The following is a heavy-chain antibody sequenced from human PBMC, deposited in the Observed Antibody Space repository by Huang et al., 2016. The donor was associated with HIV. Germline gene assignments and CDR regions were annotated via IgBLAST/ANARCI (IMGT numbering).Heavy chain of an antibody. Sequence: QVQLVQSGAEVKKPGASVKVCCEASNYNFGSHGISWVRQAPGQGLEWMGWISVYNGDTKYAQKFQGRVTLTRETSTRTAYMELTSLRFDDTAVYYCARSGFGVVITTTLDYYYMDVWGTGTTVTVSS. CDR2: ISVYNGDT. V-gene: IGHV1-18*01. D-gene: IGHD3-3*01. CDR3: ARSGFGVVITTTLDYYYMDV. CDR1: NYNFGSHG. J-gene: IGHJ6*03.